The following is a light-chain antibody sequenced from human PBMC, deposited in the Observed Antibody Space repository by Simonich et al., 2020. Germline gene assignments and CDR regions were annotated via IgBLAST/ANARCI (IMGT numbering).Light chain of an antibody. Sequence: DIQMTQSPSSLSASVGDRVTITCRASQSISSWLAWYQQKQGKDPKLLIYKASSLESGVPSRFSGSGSGTEFTLTISSLQPDDFATYYCQQYKSYPYTFGQGTKLEIK. CDR3: QQYKSYPYT. CDR1: QSISSW. CDR2: KAS. J-gene: IGKJ2*01. V-gene: IGKV1-5*03.